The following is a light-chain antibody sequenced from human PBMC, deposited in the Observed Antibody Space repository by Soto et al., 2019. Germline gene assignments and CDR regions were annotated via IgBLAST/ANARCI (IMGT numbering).Light chain of an antibody. V-gene: IGKV1-39*01. Sequence: DIQMNQSPSSLSASVGDRVTITCRASQSISTYLNWYQQKPGQATEFLMYSASSVQSGVASRFSDSGSETDFTLTINSLQPEDFATYYCQQSYSPPWTFGQGTKVALK. CDR3: QQSYSPPWT. CDR2: SAS. J-gene: IGKJ1*01. CDR1: QSISTY.